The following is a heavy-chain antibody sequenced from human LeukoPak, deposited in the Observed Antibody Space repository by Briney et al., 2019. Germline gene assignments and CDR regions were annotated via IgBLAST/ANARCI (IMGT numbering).Heavy chain of an antibody. CDR2: INPNSGGT. D-gene: IGHD3-3*01. V-gene: IGHV1-2*02. J-gene: IGHJ4*02. CDR3: ARDDFWSGYPFDY. CDR1: GYTFTAYY. Sequence: VSVKVSCKASGYTFTAYYMHWVRQAPGQGLEWMGWINPNSGGTNYAQKFQGRVTMTRDTSISTAYMELSRLRSDDTAVYYCARDDFWSGYPFDYWGQGTLVTVSS.